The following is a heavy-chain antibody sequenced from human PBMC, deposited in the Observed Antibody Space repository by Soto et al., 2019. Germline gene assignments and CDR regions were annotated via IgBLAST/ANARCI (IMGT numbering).Heavy chain of an antibody. CDR2: IYYGGST. CDR1: GGSISSYY. J-gene: IGHJ3*02. D-gene: IGHD6-19*01. V-gene: IGHV4-59*08. CDR3: ARHIAVAGYDAFDI. Sequence: ASETLSLTCTVSGGSISSYYWSWIRQPPGKGLEWIGYIYYGGSTNYNPSLKSRVTISVDTSKNQFSLKLSSVTAADTAVYYCARHIAVAGYDAFDIWGQGTMVT.